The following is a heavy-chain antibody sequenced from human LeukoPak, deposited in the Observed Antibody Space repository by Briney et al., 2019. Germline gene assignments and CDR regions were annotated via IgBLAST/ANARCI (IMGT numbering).Heavy chain of an antibody. CDR1: GYTFTGYY. Sequence: ASVKVSCKASGYTFTGYYMHWVRQAPGQGLEWMGWTNPNSGGTNYAQKFQGRVTMTRDTSISTAYMELSRLRSDDTAVYYCARYYYGSGTDPGVDYWGQGTLVTVSS. CDR3: ARYYYGSGTDPGVDY. D-gene: IGHD3-10*01. V-gene: IGHV1-2*02. CDR2: TNPNSGGT. J-gene: IGHJ4*02.